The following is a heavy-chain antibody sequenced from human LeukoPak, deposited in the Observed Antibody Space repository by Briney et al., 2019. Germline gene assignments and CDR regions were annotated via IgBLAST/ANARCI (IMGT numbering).Heavy chain of an antibody. J-gene: IGHJ4*02. V-gene: IGHV4-61*02. Sequence: SETLSLTCTVSGGSISSGSYYWSWVRQPAGKGLEWIGRIYTSGSTNYNPSLKSRVTISVDTSKNQFSLKLSSVTAADTAVYYCARVSFGSGSSLDYWGQGTLVTVSS. CDR3: ARVSFGSGSSLDY. CDR1: GGSISSGSYY. D-gene: IGHD3-10*01. CDR2: IYTSGST.